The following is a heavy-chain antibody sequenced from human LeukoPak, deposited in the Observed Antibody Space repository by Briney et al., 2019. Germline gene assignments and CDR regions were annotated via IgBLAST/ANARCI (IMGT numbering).Heavy chain of an antibody. Sequence: GGFLRLSCAASGFTFSNAWMNWVRQAPGKGLEWVGRIKSKTDGETTDFGAPAKGRFAISRDDSKNTMYLHMNSLRTEDTAVYYCTTGNWGPYWGQGTLVTVSS. J-gene: IGHJ4*02. CDR2: IKSKTDGETT. CDR1: GFTFSNAW. V-gene: IGHV3-15*07. CDR3: TTGNWGPY. D-gene: IGHD7-27*01.